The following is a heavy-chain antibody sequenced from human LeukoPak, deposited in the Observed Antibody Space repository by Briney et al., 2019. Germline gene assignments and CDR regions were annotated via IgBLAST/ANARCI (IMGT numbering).Heavy chain of an antibody. CDR3: AKYRSSWNGDFDY. D-gene: IGHD6-13*01. Sequence: GGSLRLSCAASGVTFSSYARSWVRQPPGKGLEWISAISGSGGSTYYADSVHGRFTITRENSKNTLYLQMNSLRAEDTAVYYCAKYRSSWNGDFDYWGQGTLVTVSS. V-gene: IGHV3-23*01. J-gene: IGHJ4*02. CDR2: ISGSGGST. CDR1: GVTFSSYA.